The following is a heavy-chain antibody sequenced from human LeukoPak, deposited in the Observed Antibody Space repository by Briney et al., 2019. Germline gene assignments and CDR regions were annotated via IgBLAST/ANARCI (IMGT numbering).Heavy chain of an antibody. D-gene: IGHD3-10*01. CDR2: ISSSSSYI. CDR1: GFTFSSYS. Sequence: GGSLRLSCAASGFTFSSYSMNWVRQAPGKGLEWVSSISSSSSYIYYADSVKGRFTISRDNAKNSLYLQMNSLRAEDTAVYYCARDREIVPVYYFDYWGQGTLVIVSS. J-gene: IGHJ4*02. V-gene: IGHV3-21*01. CDR3: ARDREIVPVYYFDY.